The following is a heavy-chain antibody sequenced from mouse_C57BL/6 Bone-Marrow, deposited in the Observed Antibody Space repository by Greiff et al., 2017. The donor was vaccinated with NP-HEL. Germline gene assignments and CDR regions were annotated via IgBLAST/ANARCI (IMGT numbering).Heavy chain of an antibody. Sequence: VQLQQSGAELVWPGASVKLSCTASGFNIKDDYMHWVKQRPEQGLEWIGWIDPENGDTEYASKFQGKATITADTSSNTAYLQLSSLTSEDTAVYYCTIIYYGNYVGSLFAYWGQGTLVTVSA. CDR1: GFNIKDDY. J-gene: IGHJ3*01. D-gene: IGHD2-1*01. V-gene: IGHV14-4*01. CDR3: TIIYYGNYVGSLFAY. CDR2: IDPENGDT.